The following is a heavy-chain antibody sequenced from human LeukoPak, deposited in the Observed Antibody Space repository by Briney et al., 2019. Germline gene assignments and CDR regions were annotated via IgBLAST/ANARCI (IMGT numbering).Heavy chain of an antibody. CDR2: IWYDGSNK. Sequence: GGSLRLSCAASGFTFSNHGMHWVRQAPGKGLEWVALIWYDGSNKFCADSVKGRFTISRDNSRGTLYLQMSSLRAEDTAMYYCAKDYSGSYQYFQHWGQGTLVTVSA. D-gene: IGHD1-26*01. V-gene: IGHV3-33*06. J-gene: IGHJ1*01. CDR3: AKDYSGSYQYFQH. CDR1: GFTFSNHG.